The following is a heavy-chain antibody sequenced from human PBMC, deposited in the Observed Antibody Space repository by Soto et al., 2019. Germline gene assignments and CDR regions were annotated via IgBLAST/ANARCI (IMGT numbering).Heavy chain of an antibody. CDR3: ARGPGGPDGPGDY. Sequence: QVQLVQSGAEVKKPGASVKVSCKASGYTFTSYAMHWVRQAPGQRLEWMGWIKPGNGNTKYSHKFQVRVTITRDASASTAYMELSSLRSEDTAVYYCARGPGGPDGPGDYWGQGTLVTVSS. CDR2: IKPGNGNT. CDR1: GYTFTSYA. J-gene: IGHJ4*02. D-gene: IGHD2-15*01. V-gene: IGHV1-3*01.